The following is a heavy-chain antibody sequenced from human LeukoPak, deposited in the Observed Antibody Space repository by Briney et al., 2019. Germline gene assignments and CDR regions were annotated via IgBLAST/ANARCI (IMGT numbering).Heavy chain of an antibody. J-gene: IGHJ6*03. Sequence: PGGSLRLSCAASGFTVSSNYMSWVRQAPGKGLEWVSVIYSGGSTYYADSVKGRFTISRDNSKNTLYLQMNSLRAEDTAVYYCARAPSVPYYYYYMDVWGKGTTVTVSS. CDR2: IYSGGST. V-gene: IGHV3-53*01. D-gene: IGHD5/OR15-5a*01. CDR3: ARAPSVPYYYYYMDV. CDR1: GFTVSSNY.